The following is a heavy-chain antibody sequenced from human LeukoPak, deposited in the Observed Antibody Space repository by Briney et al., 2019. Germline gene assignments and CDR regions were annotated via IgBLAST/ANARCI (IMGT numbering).Heavy chain of an antibody. CDR1: GFTFSRHW. CDR3: ARDVLVAANYYYYGMDV. V-gene: IGHV3-74*01. J-gene: IGHJ6*04. D-gene: IGHD2-15*01. CDR2: IKGDQSTT. Sequence: GGSLRLSCAASGFTFSRHWMHWVRQAPGKGLVWVSRIKGDQSTTNYADSVKGRFTISRDNAKNSLYLQMNSLRAEDTAVYYCARDVLVAANYYYYGMDVWGKGTTVTVSS.